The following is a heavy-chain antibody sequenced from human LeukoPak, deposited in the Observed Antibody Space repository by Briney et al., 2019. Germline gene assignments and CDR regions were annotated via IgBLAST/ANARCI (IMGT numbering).Heavy chain of an antibody. CDR3: ARGGFFMASVVSCEHC. Sequence: ASVKVSCKASGYTFTSYYMHWVRQAPGQGLEWMGIINPSGGSTSYAQKFQGRVTMTRDTSTSTVYMELSSLRSEDTAVYYCARGGFFMASVVSCEHCWGQGTLVTVSS. D-gene: IGHD3-3*02. J-gene: IGHJ4*02. CDR1: GYTFTSYY. V-gene: IGHV1-46*01. CDR2: INPSGGST.